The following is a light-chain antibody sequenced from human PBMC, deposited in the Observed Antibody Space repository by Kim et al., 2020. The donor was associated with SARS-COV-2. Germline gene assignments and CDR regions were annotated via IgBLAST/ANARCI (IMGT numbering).Light chain of an antibody. Sequence: SYELTQPLSVSVALGQTARITCGGNNIGSKNVHWYQQKPGQAPVLVIYRDSNRPSGIPERFSGPNSGNTATLTISRAQAGDEADYYCQVWDSSTVVFGGGTQLTVL. J-gene: IGLJ2*01. V-gene: IGLV3-9*01. CDR1: NIGSKN. CDR2: RDS. CDR3: QVWDSSTVV.